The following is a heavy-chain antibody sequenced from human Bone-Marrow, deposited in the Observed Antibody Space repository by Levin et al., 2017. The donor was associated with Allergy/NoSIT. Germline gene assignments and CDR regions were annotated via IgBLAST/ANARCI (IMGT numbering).Heavy chain of an antibody. J-gene: IGHJ5*02. Sequence: GGSLRLSCAASGFTFSNYWMHWVRQAPGKGLVWVSHINSDGSNTNYADSVKGRFTISRDNAKNTLYLQMNSLRDEETAVYYCARGGCSSTSWLDNWGQGTLVTVSP. CDR2: INSDGSNT. CDR3: ARGGCSSTSWLDN. V-gene: IGHV3-74*01. CDR1: GFTFSNYW. D-gene: IGHD2-2*01.